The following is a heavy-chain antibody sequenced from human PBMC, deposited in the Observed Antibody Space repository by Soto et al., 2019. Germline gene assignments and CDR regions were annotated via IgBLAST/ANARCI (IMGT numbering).Heavy chain of an antibody. V-gene: IGHV3-23*01. D-gene: IGHD4-4*01. CDR1: GFTFSSYA. J-gene: IGHJ6*02. CDR3: AKGHSDYQGDYNYYGMDV. CDR2: STGAGGST. Sequence: GSLRLSCAASGFTFSSYAISWVRQAPGKGLEWVAASTGAGGSTYKVDSVKGRFTISRDNSKKTVYLQLDGLRAEDTAIYYCAKGHSDYQGDYNYYGMDVWGQGTTVTVSS.